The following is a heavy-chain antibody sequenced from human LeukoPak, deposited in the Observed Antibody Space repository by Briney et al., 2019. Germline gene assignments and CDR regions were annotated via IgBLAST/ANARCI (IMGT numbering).Heavy chain of an antibody. J-gene: IGHJ1*01. V-gene: IGHV3-30*03. CDR2: ISYDGSNK. CDR3: ARENYYDRSGYYGNHAEYFQH. D-gene: IGHD3-22*01. Sequence: GGSLRLSCAASGFTFSSYGMHWVRQAPGKGPEWVAVISYDGSNKYYVDSVKGRFTISRDNSKNTLYLQMNSLRAEDTAVYYCARENYYDRSGYYGNHAEYFQHWGQGTLVTVSS. CDR1: GFTFSSYG.